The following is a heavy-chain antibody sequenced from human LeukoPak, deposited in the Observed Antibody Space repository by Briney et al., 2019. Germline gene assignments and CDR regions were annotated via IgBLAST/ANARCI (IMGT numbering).Heavy chain of an antibody. J-gene: IGHJ4*02. CDR2: ISYDGSNK. D-gene: IGHD2-15*01. Sequence: GGSLRLSCAASGFTFSSYGMHWVRQAPGKGLEWVAVISYDGSNKYYADSVKGRFTISRDNSKNTMELQMNSLRAEDTAVYYCAKVGCSGGSCYAQYFDYWGQGTLVTVSS. CDR1: GFTFSSYG. CDR3: AKVGCSGGSCYAQYFDY. V-gene: IGHV3-30*18.